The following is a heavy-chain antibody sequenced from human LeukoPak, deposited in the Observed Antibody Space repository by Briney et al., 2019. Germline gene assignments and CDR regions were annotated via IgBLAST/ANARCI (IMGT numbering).Heavy chain of an antibody. J-gene: IGHJ3*02. CDR1: GFTFSSYG. CDR3: AKLTAAVEVVDAFDI. V-gene: IGHV3-30*18. CDR2: ISYDGSNK. Sequence: PGGSLRLSCAASGFTFSSYGMHWVRQAPGKGLEWVAVISYDGSNKYYADSVKGRFTISRDNSKNTLYLQMNSLRAEDTALYYCAKLTAAVEVVDAFDIWGQGTMVTVSS. D-gene: IGHD6-13*01.